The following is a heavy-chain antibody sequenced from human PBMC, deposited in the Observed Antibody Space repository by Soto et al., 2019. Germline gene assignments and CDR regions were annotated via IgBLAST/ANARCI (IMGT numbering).Heavy chain of an antibody. D-gene: IGHD6-13*01. CDR2: IHHSGNT. CDR3: ASLVAAEGTFNWFDP. Sequence: QVQLQESGPGLVKPSQTLSLTCTVSGDSISGDYYYWSWIRQPPGKGLEWIGYIHHSGNTYHNPSLKSRVTISIDTFKNQSSLKLTSVTAADTAVYYCASLVAAEGTFNWFDPWGQGTLVTVSS. J-gene: IGHJ5*02. CDR1: GDSISGDYYY. V-gene: IGHV4-30-4*01.